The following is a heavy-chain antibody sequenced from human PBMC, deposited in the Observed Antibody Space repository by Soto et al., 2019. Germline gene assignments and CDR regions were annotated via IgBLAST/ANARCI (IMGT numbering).Heavy chain of an antibody. CDR1: GITFSSYG. V-gene: IGHV3-30*18. CDR3: AKDKGVFNWATSYFDY. Sequence: GGSLRLSCAASGITFSSYGMHWVRQAPGKGLEWVALTSYDGNNEYYTDSVKGRFTISRDNSKNTLFLQMNSPRPEDTAVYYCAKDKGVFNWATSYFDYWGQGALVTVSS. J-gene: IGHJ4*02. CDR2: TSYDGNNE. D-gene: IGHD1-1*01.